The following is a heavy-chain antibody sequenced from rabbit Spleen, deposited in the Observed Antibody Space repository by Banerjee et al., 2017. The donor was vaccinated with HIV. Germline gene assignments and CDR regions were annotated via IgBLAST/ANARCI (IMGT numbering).Heavy chain of an antibody. CDR3: ARETSSGWGVLLYYFNL. Sequence: QSLEESGGDLIKPGASLTLTCTASGFSFSSRYYMCWVRQAPGKGLEWIACIASGNSGDTYYANWAKGRFTISKTSSTTVTLQMTSLTAADTATYFCARETSSGWGVLLYYFNLWGPGTLVTVS. D-gene: IGHD4-1*01. CDR2: IASGNSGDT. CDR1: GFSFSSRYY. V-gene: IGHV1S40*01. J-gene: IGHJ4*01.